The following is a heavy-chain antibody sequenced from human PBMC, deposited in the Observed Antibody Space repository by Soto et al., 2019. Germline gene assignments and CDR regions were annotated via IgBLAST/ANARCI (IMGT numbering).Heavy chain of an antibody. Sequence: GGSLRLSCGASGSTFGNTWMSWVRQAPGKGLEWVANIDPDGSQVLYADSVKGRFTISRDNAKNSLYLQMSSLGVEDTAVYYCARDRGWRTFDYWGQGTLVTVSS. J-gene: IGHJ4*02. V-gene: IGHV3-7*01. D-gene: IGHD3-10*01. CDR2: IDPDGSQV. CDR3: ARDRGWRTFDY. CDR1: GSTFGNTW.